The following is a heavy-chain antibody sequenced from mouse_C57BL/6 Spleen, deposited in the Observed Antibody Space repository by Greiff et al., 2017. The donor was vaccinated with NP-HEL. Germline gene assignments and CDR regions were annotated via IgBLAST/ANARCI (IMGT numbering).Heavy chain of an antibody. CDR3: ARHYSNYVGPAWFAY. Sequence: QVHVKQPGAELVKPGASVKLSCKASGYTFTSYWMHWVKQRPGRGLEWIGRIDPNSGGTKYNEKFKSKATLTVDKPSSTAYMQLSSLTSEDSAVYYCARHYSNYVGPAWFAYWGQGTLVTVSA. V-gene: IGHV1-72*01. CDR2: IDPNSGGT. D-gene: IGHD2-5*01. J-gene: IGHJ3*01. CDR1: GYTFTSYW.